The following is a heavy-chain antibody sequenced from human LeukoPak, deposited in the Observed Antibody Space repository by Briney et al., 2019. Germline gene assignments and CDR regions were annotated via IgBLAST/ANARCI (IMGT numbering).Heavy chain of an antibody. V-gene: IGHV4-39*01. D-gene: IGHD3-10*01. CDR3: ARRKYYTIEN. CDR2: IYYSGRT. J-gene: IGHJ4*02. CDR1: GDSISSSGYY. Sequence: SESLSLTCTVSGDSISSSGYYWGWIAQPPGKGREWIASIYYSGRTYYNPSHNSRITISLDSSKNQFSLRLSSVTAADTAVYYCARRKYYTIENWGQGTLVTVSS.